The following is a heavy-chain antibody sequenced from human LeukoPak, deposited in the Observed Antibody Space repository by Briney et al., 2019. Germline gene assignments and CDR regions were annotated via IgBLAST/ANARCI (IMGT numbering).Heavy chain of an antibody. D-gene: IGHD3-10*01. J-gene: IGHJ6*02. CDR2: ISWNSGSI. V-gene: IGHV3-9*01. CDR3: AKGMGLDYYGSGSYYNYYYGMDV. Sequence: PGGSLRLSCAASGFTFDDYAMHWVRQAPGKGLEWVSGISWNSGSIGYADSVKGRFTISRDNAKNSLYLQMNSLRAEDTALYYCAKGMGLDYYGSGSYYNYYYGMDVWGQGTTVTVSS. CDR1: GFTFDDYA.